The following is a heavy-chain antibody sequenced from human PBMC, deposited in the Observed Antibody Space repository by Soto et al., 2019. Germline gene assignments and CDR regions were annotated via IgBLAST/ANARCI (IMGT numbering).Heavy chain of an antibody. D-gene: IGHD2-15*01. CDR1: GYTFTGYY. Sequence: ASVKVSCKASGYTFTGYYMHWVRQAPGQGLEWMGWINPNSGGTNYAQKFQGRVTMTRDTSISTAYMELSRLRSDDTAVYYCARAKYCSGGSCYRNWFDPWGQGTLVIVSS. V-gene: IGHV1-2*02. CDR2: INPNSGGT. CDR3: ARAKYCSGGSCYRNWFDP. J-gene: IGHJ5*02.